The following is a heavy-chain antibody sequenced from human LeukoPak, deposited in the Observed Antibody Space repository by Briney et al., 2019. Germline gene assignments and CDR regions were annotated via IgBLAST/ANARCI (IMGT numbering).Heavy chain of an antibody. CDR2: IYYSGST. CDR3: SRSNIQLWERGFDY. D-gene: IGHD5-18*01. CDR1: GGSISSGGYY. J-gene: IGHJ4*02. Sequence: SETLSLTCTVSGGSISSGGYYWSWIRLPPGKGLEWIGYIYYSGSTNYNPSLKSRVTISVDTSKNQFSLKLSSVTAADTAVYYCSRSNIQLWERGFDYWGQGTLVTVSS. V-gene: IGHV4-61*08.